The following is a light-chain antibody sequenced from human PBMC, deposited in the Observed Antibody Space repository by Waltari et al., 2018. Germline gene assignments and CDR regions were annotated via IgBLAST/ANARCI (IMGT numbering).Light chain of an antibody. Sequence: QSVLTQPPSASGTPGQRVTIACSGGTSNIGANTVNWCQQLPGTAPKLLIYSNNQRPSGVPGRFSGSKSGTSASLASSGLQSEDEADYYCATWDDTLNVWMFGGGTKLTVL. CDR3: ATWDDTLNVWM. CDR2: SNN. J-gene: IGLJ3*02. CDR1: TSNIGANT. V-gene: IGLV1-44*01.